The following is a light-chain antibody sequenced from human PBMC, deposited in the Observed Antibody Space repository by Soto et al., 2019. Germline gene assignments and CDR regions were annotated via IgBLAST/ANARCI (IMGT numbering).Light chain of an antibody. J-gene: IGKJ1*01. V-gene: IGKV3-20*01. CDR3: QQYGSSPVT. CDR1: QSVSNY. Sequence: EIVLTQSPGTLSLSPGERATLSCRASQSVSNYLAWYQQKPGQAPRLLIYGASSRATGIPDRFSGSGSGTDFTLTISRLEPEDFAVYYCQQYGSSPVTFGQGTKVDI. CDR2: GAS.